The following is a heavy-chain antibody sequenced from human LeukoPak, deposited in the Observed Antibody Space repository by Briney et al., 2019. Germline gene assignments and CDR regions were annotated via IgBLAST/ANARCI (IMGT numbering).Heavy chain of an antibody. CDR3: ARLRHDYSNYVGD. Sequence: SETLSLTCTVSGGPISSNYWSWIRQSPGKGLEWIGYMYYSGSTDYNPSLKSRVSISMDMSKNQFYLNLSSVTAADTAVYYCARLRHDYSNYVGDWGQGTLVTVSS. CDR2: MYYSGST. D-gene: IGHD4-11*01. CDR1: GGPISSNY. J-gene: IGHJ4*02. V-gene: IGHV4-59*01.